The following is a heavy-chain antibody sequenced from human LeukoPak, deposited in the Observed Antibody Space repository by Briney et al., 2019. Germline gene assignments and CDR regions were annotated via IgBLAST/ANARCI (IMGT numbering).Heavy chain of an antibody. CDR3: ARGRSSSWYEFDY. CDR2: IYTSGST. V-gene: IGHV4-4*07. CDR1: GDSISSYY. Sequence: PSETLSLTCIVSGDSISSYYWNWIRQPAGKGLEWIGRIYTSGSTNYNPSLKSRVTMSVDTSKNQFSLKLSSVTAADTAVYYCARGRSSSWYEFDYWGQGTLVTVSS. J-gene: IGHJ4*02. D-gene: IGHD6-13*01.